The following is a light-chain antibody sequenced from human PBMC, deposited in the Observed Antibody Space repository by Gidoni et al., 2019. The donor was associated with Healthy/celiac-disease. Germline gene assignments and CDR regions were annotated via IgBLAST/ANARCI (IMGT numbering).Light chain of an antibody. Sequence: EIVMTQSPATLSVSPGERATLSCRASPCVSSNLAWYQQRPGQAPRLLIYGASTRATGIPARFSGSGSGTEFTLTISSLQSEDFAVYYCQQYNYWPRTFGQGTKVEIK. CDR2: GAS. V-gene: IGKV3-15*01. CDR1: PCVSSN. CDR3: QQYNYWPRT. J-gene: IGKJ1*01.